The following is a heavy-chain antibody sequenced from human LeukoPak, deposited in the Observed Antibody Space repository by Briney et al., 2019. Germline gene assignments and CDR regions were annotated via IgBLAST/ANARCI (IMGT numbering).Heavy chain of an antibody. CDR3: ARGGGRAGYYMDV. CDR1: VGSFSDYY. J-gene: IGHJ6*03. Sequence: SETLSLTCAVYVGSFSDYYWTWVRQPPGKGLEWIGEVNHSGSTNYDPSLKSRVTISVDTSKNQFSLKVSSVTAADTGVYYCARGGGRAGYYMDVWGKGTTVTVSS. V-gene: IGHV4-34*01. D-gene: IGHD4-23*01. CDR2: VNHSGST.